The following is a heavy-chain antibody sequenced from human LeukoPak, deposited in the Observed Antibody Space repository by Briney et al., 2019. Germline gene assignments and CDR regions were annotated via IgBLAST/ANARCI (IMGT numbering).Heavy chain of an antibody. V-gene: IGHV3-7*01. CDR3: ARALAAAGSY. J-gene: IGHJ4*02. Sequence: GGSLRLSCAASGFTFSSYWMHCVRQAPGKGLEWVANINQDGSQKYYVDSVKGRFTISRDNAKNSLYLQMNSLRAEDTAVYYCARALAAAGSYWGQGTLVTVSS. CDR2: INQDGSQK. D-gene: IGHD6-25*01. CDR1: GFTFSSYW.